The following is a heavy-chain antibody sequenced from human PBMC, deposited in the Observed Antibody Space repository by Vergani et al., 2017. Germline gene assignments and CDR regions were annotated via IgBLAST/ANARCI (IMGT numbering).Heavy chain of an antibody. D-gene: IGHD3-9*01. V-gene: IGHV3-11*04. CDR1: GFTFSDHY. CDR2: MSSGDSI. J-gene: IGHJ6*02. Sequence: QVQLVESGGGLVKPGGSLRLSCAASGFTFSDHYMSWVRQAPGKGLEWISYMSSGDSIYYSDSVKGRFTVSRDNTKNTLYLQMNSLRAEDTAVYYCARGTDTGSSVSYNYYAIDVWGQGTTVSVSS. CDR3: ARGTDTGSSVSYNYYAIDV.